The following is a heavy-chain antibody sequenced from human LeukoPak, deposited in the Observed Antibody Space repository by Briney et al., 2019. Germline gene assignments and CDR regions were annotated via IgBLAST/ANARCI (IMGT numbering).Heavy chain of an antibody. V-gene: IGHV1-2*02. CDR2: INPNSGGT. Sequence: ASVKVSCKASGYTFTGYYMHWVRQAPGQGLEWMGWINPNSGGTNYAQKFQGRVTMTRDTSISTAYMELSRLRSDDTAVYYCARGPRGVYCSSTSCYTSPLLDFDYWGQGTLVTVPS. CDR3: ARGPRGVYCSSTSCYTSPLLDFDY. D-gene: IGHD2-2*02. J-gene: IGHJ4*02. CDR1: GYTFTGYY.